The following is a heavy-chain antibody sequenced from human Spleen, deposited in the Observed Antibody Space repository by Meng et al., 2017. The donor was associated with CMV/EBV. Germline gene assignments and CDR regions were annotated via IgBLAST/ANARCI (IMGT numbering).Heavy chain of an antibody. CDR1: GFTFSSYS. D-gene: IGHD2-2*01. J-gene: IGHJ5*02. CDR3: ARRVWTVVPAAKPNWFDP. Sequence: GESLKISCAASGFTFSSYSMNWVRQAPGKGLEWVSYISSSSSTIYYADSVKGRFTISRDNAKNSLYLQMNSLRAEDTAVYYCARRVWTVVPAAKPNWFDPWGQGTLVTVS. CDR2: ISSSSSTI. V-gene: IGHV3-48*04.